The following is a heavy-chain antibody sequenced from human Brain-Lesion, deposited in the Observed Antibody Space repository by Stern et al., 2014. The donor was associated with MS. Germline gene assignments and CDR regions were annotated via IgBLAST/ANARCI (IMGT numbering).Heavy chain of an antibody. J-gene: IGHJ4*02. D-gene: IGHD2-21*01. CDR1: GFTFDDYA. V-gene: IGHV3-43D*03. CDR3: AGGLGF. Sequence: EVQLLESGGVVVQPGGSLRLSCAASGFTFDDYAMPWVRQAPGKGLEWVSLITWDGGSTSYTDSVKGRFSISRDNRKSFLYLQMNSLRPEDTALYYCAGGLGFWGRGTLVTVSS. CDR2: ITWDGGST.